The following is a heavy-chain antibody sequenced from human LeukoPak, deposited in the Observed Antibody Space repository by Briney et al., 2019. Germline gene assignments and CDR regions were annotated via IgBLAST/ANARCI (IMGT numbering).Heavy chain of an antibody. CDR3: ARHFWQNYDAFDI. V-gene: IGHV4-59*08. D-gene: IGHD3-3*01. CDR2: IYYSGST. J-gene: IGHJ3*02. CDR1: GGSISSYY. Sequence: SETLSLSCTVSGGSISSYYWSWIRQPPGKGLEWIGFIYYSGSTNYNPSLKSRATISVDTSKNQFSLKLSSVTAADTAVYYCARHFWQNYDAFDIWGQGTMVTVSS.